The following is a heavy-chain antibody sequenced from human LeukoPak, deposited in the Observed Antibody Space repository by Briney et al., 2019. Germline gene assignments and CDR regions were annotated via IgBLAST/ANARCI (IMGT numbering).Heavy chain of an antibody. CDR2: IDANNGDT. CDR3: AREGQSGYAGDWFDT. CDR1: GYTFRGNY. Sequence: GASVKISCKASGYTFRGNYIHWLRQAPGQGLEWMGWIDANNGDTKSAQKFQGRVTMSRDTSISAAYMDLSSLSPDDAAVYYCAREGQSGYAGDWFDTWGQGTLVTISS. V-gene: IGHV1-2*02. J-gene: IGHJ5*02. D-gene: IGHD5-12*01.